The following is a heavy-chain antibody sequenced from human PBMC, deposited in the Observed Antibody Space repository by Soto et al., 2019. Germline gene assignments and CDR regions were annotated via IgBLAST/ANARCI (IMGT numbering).Heavy chain of an antibody. J-gene: IGHJ4*02. CDR3: SRGILV. Sequence: QVQLQESGPGLVKPSQTLSLTCTVSGGSINSGGYCWSWIRQHPGKGLDWIGCISSAGSTSYNPSLKSRVTIAVDTSKNQFSLKLTAVTAADTAVYYCSRGILVWGQGALSTVSS. CDR1: GGSINSGGYC. D-gene: IGHD5-18*01. CDR2: ISSAGST. V-gene: IGHV4-31*03.